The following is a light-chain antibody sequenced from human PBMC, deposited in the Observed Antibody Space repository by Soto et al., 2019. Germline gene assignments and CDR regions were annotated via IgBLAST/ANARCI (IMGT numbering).Light chain of an antibody. CDR2: DVS. Sequence: QSVLTQPASVSGSPGQSITISCTGTSSDVGGYNYVSWYQQHPGKAPKLMIYDVSNRPSGVSNRFSGSKSGNTASLTISGLQAEDEADYYCSSNTSSSTLVFGGGTQLTVL. CDR1: SSDVGGYNY. CDR3: SSNTSSSTLV. J-gene: IGLJ2*01. V-gene: IGLV2-14*01.